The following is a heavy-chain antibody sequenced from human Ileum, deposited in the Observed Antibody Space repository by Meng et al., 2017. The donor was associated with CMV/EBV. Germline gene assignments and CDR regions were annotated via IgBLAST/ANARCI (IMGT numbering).Heavy chain of an antibody. CDR3: VRDLSGPDY. Sequence: GESLKISCAASGFTFEQYWMHWVRQAPGTGLVWVSRLDTDGTTTNYADFVMGRFTISRDNTKNTLYLQMNSLRAEDTAVYYCVRDLSGPDYWGQGTLVTVSS. V-gene: IGHV3-74*01. CDR2: LDTDGTTT. J-gene: IGHJ4*02. CDR1: GFTFEQYW.